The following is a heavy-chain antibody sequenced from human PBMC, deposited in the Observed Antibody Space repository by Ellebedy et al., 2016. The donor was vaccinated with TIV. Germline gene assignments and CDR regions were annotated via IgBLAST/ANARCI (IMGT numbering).Heavy chain of an antibody. CDR1: GSSFTDAP. CDR3: TGQTDSCHDY. Sequence: GESLKTSCTASGSSFTDAPMHWVRPAPGKGLEWVGHITHIVNHYATAYAPSVRGRFTIPRDESKNTAYLQMSSLKLEDTTVYICTGQTDSCHDYWGQGILVTVSS. D-gene: IGHD2-2*01. CDR2: ITHIVNHYAT. V-gene: IGHV3-73*01. J-gene: IGHJ4*02.